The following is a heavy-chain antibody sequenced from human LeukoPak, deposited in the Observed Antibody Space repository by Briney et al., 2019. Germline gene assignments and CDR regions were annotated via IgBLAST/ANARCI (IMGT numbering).Heavy chain of an antibody. J-gene: IGHJ4*02. Sequence: GASVKVSCKASGYTFTSYDINWVRQATGQGLEWMGWMNPNSGNTGYAQKFQGRVTMTRNTSISTAYMELSSLRSDDTAVYYCARNYDSSGYYSPLGYWGQGTLVTVSS. V-gene: IGHV1-8*01. CDR1: GYTFTSYD. CDR3: ARNYDSSGYYSPLGY. CDR2: MNPNSGNT. D-gene: IGHD3-22*01.